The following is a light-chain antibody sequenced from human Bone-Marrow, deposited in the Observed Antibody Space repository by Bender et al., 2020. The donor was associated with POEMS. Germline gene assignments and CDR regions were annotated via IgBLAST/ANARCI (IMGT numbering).Light chain of an antibody. CDR2: ETT. J-gene: IGLJ3*02. CDR3: RSYEGSSRV. CDR1: TSDVDIYNL. V-gene: IGLV2-23*01. Sequence: GQSITIPCTATTSDVDIYNLVSWYQQHPASAPELIIYETTRRPSGIFNRFSGSESGNTSSPTISGLRAEDEAYYYCRSYEGSSRVFGGGTKLTVL.